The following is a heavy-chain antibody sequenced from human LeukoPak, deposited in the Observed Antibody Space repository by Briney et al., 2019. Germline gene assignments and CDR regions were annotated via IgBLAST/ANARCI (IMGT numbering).Heavy chain of an antibody. J-gene: IGHJ5*02. CDR1: GVSFSSYY. Sequence: PSESLSLTCAVYGVSFSSYYWSWIRQPPGKGLEWIGEINDSGSTNYHPSLKSRVTISVDTSKNQFSLKLSSVTAADTAVYDCARGWGFDPWGQGTLVSASS. V-gene: IGHV4-34*01. CDR2: INDSGST. CDR3: ARGWGFDP.